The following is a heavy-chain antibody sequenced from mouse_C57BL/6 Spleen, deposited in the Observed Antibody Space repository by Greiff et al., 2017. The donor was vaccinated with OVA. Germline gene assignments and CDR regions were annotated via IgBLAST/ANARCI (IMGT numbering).Heavy chain of an antibody. CDR1: GFTFSSYG. Sequence: EVQLQESGGDLVKPGGSLKLSCAASGFTFSSYGMSWVRQTPDKRLEWVATISSGGSYTYYPDSVKGRFTISRDNAKNTLYLQMRSLKSEDPAMYYCARGGDSSGYSFAYWGQGTLVTVSA. J-gene: IGHJ3*01. CDR2: ISSGGSYT. D-gene: IGHD3-2*02. CDR3: ARGGDSSGYSFAY. V-gene: IGHV5-6*01.